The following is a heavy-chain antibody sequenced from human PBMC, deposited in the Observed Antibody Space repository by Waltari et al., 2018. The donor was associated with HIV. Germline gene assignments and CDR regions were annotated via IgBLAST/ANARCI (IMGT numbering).Heavy chain of an antibody. D-gene: IGHD3-22*01. CDR2: INPNSGGT. CDR3: ATPSYDSSGYYSAGSEFDY. Sequence: QVQLVQPGAEVKKPGASVKVSCHASGHPSTGYYLPWVRQAPGQGLEWMGWINPNSGGTNYAQNFQGRVTMTRDTSISTAYMELSRLRSDDTAVYYCATPSYDSSGYYSAGSEFDYWGQGTLVTVSS. J-gene: IGHJ4*02. CDR1: GHPSTGYY. V-gene: IGHV1-2*02.